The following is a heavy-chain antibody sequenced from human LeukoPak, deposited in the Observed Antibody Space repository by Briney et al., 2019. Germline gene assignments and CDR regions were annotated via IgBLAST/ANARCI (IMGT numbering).Heavy chain of an antibody. V-gene: IGHV3-66*01. J-gene: IGHJ4*02. CDR3: ARGYLIDY. D-gene: IGHD1-26*01. CDR1: GFTVNSNY. CDR2: VYSGDRT. Sequence: GRSLRLSCAASGFTVNSNYMSWVRHAPGKGLEWVSVVYSGDRTNYADSVKGRFTISRDDSTNTLYLLMSSLRAEDTAVYYCARGYLIDYWGEGTLVTVSS.